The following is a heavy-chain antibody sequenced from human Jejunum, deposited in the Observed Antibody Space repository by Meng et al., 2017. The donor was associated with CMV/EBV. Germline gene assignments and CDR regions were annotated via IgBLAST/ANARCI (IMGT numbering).Heavy chain of an antibody. D-gene: IGHD2-2*01. V-gene: IGHV4-30-4*08. J-gene: IGHJ4*02. CDR2: IYPSGNT. CDR1: IGGEHY. Sequence: IGGEHYWSWIRQPPGKGLEWIGHIYPSGNTYYNPSLKSRVTISVDKSKSQFSLKLSSVAAADTAVYYCASYGEYCSTSSCYPAFDYWGPGTVVTVSS. CDR3: ASYGEYCSTSSCYPAFDY.